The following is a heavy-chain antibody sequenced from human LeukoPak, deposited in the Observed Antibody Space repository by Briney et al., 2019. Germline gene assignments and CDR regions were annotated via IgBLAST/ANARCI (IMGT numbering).Heavy chain of an antibody. CDR3: ARDGYGSSMDV. V-gene: IGHV4-4*07. CDR2: RFSSGIT. Sequence: SETLSLTCIVSGSSISTYYWSWIRQPAGKGLEWIGRRFSSGITNYNPSLKSRVTMSVDTSKNQFSLKLNSVTAADTAVYYCARDGYGSSMDVWGKGTTVTVSS. J-gene: IGHJ6*03. CDR1: GSSISTYY. D-gene: IGHD6-13*01.